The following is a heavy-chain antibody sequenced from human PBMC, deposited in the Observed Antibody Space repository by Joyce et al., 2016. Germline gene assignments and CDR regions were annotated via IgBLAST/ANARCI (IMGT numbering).Heavy chain of an antibody. CDR1: GFIFSNYW. J-gene: IGHJ4*02. Sequence: EVQLVESGGGLVQPGGSLRLSCTASGFIFSNYWIYWVRQVPGRGLVAVSRVNRDESSTAYADSVKGRFTMSRDNAKNTVYLVMDNLRAEDSAVYYCARGQVHYFDLWGQGTLVTVSS. V-gene: IGHV3-74*01. CDR2: VNRDESST. CDR3: ARGQVHYFDL.